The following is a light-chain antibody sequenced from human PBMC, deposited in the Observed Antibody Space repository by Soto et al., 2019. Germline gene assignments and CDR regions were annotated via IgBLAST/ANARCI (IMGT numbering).Light chain of an antibody. CDR2: GAS. J-gene: IGKJ1*01. V-gene: IGKV3-15*01. CDR3: QQYSSSRT. CDR1: QGVSRK. Sequence: DIVMTQSPATLSVAPGERVTFSCRASQGVSRKLAWYQHKPGQAPRLLISGASTGATGIPARFSGSGSGTEFTLTISSLQSEDFAVYYCQQYSSSRTFGQGTKV.